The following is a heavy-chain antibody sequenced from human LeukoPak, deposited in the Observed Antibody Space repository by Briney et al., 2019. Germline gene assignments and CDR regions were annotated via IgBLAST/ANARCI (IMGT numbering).Heavy chain of an antibody. CDR3: ARGHFSGSYHHYFDY. V-gene: IGHV4-59*12. J-gene: IGHJ4*02. Sequence: SETLSLTCTVSGGSISSYYWNWIRQPPGKGLEWIGYIYYSGSTNYNPSLKSRVTISVDTSKNQFSLKPSSVTAADTAVYYCARGHFSGSYHHYFDYWGQGTLVTVSS. CDR1: GGSISSYY. CDR2: IYYSGST. D-gene: IGHD1-26*01.